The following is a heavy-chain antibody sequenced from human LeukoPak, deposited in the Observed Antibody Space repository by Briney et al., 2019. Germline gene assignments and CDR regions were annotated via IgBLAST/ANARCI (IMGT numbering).Heavy chain of an antibody. J-gene: IGHJ3*02. Sequence: GALRLSCAASGFTFSSYAMSWVRQAPGKGLEWVSTISGSGDSTYYADSVKGRFTISRDNSKNTLYLQMNSLRAEDTAVYYCAKDRIGGAGTGAFENWGQGTMVTVSS. CDR2: ISGSGDST. V-gene: IGHV3-23*01. D-gene: IGHD6-19*01. CDR3: AKDRIGGAGTGAFEN. CDR1: GFTFSSYA.